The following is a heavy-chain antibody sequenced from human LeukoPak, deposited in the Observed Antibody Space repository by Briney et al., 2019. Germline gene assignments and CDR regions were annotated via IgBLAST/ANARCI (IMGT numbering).Heavy chain of an antibody. CDR1: GGSISSSSYY. J-gene: IGHJ6*02. CDR2: IYYSGST. V-gene: IGHV4-39*07. Sequence: TSETLSLTCTVSGGSISSSSYYWGWIRHPPGKGLEWIGSIYYSGSTYYNPSLKSRVTISVDTSKNQFSLKLSSVTAADTAIYYCARAPRGESDAASGFYGMDVWGQGTTVAVSS. CDR3: ARAPRGESDAASGFYGMDV. D-gene: IGHD3-22*01.